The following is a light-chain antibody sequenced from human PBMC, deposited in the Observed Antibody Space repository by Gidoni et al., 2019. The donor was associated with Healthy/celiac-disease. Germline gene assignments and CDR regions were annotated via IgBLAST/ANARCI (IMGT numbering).Light chain of an antibody. CDR1: QDISNY. CDR3: QQYDNLPMCS. J-gene: IGKJ2*04. Sequence: DIQMTQSPSSLSASVGDRVTITCQASQDISNYLNWYQQKPGEAPKLLIYDASNLETGVPSRFSGSGSGTDFTFTISSLQPEDIATYYCQQYDNLPMCSFGQGTKLEIK. V-gene: IGKV1-33*01. CDR2: DAS.